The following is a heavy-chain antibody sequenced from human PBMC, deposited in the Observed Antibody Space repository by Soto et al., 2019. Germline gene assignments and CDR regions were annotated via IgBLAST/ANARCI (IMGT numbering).Heavy chain of an antibody. J-gene: IGHJ4*02. D-gene: IGHD3-22*01. Sequence: PGGSLRLSCAASGFTFSNAWMAWVRQGPGKGLEWVGRIKSKTDGEAIDYAASVKGRFTISRDDSKNTVYLQMNSLETEDTALYYCTTVLRYFYDGSGYRWGQGTQVTVSS. CDR1: GFTFSNAW. CDR3: TTVLRYFYDGSGYR. V-gene: IGHV3-15*01. CDR2: IKSKTDGEAI.